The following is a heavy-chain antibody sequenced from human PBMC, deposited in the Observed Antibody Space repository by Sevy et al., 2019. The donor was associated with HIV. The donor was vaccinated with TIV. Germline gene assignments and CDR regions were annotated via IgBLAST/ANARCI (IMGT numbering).Heavy chain of an antibody. CDR3: AKDGYDYVDTVRVPEY. D-gene: IGHD4-17*01. Sequence: GGSLRLSCAASGFIFSAYGMHWVRQAPGKGLEWVAVISYDGRNRLYADSVKGRFTISRDNSKNSLNLQMNSLRGEDTAVYYCAKDGYDYVDTVRVPEYWGQGTLVTVSS. J-gene: IGHJ4*02. CDR2: ISYDGRNR. V-gene: IGHV3-30*18. CDR1: GFIFSAYG.